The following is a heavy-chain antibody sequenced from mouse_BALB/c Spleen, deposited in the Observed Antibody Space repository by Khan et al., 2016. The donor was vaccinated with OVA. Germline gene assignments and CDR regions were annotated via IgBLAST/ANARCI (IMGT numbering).Heavy chain of an antibody. V-gene: IGHV2-6-5*01. D-gene: IGHD2-10*01. CDR3: AKPFYAHYYAMDY. CDR2: IWGGGTT. CDR1: GFSLTDYG. Sequence: QVQLKESGPGLVAPSQSLSITCTVSGFSLTDYGVNWIRQPPGKGLEWLGIIWGGGTTYYNSALKSRLSISKDNSKSQVFLRMNSLQTDDTAMYFCAKPFYAHYYAMDYWVQGTSVTVSS. J-gene: IGHJ4*01.